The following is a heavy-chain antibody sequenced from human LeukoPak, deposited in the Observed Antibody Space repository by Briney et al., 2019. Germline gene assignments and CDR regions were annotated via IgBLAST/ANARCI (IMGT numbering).Heavy chain of an antibody. D-gene: IGHD6-25*01. J-gene: IGHJ4*02. CDR3: ATGGGYRFAY. V-gene: IGHV7-4-1*02. Sequence: ASVKVSCKASGYSITNYAILWVRQAPGQGLEWMGWINTEKSTYAPGFTGRYVFSLDSSVNTAYLQISSLKAEDTALYYCATGGGYRFAYWGQGTLVTVSS. CDR2: INTEKS. CDR1: GYSITNYA.